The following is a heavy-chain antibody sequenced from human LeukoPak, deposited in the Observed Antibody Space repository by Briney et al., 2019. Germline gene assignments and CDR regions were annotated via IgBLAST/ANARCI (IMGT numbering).Heavy chain of an antibody. CDR2: IYHSGST. CDR3: AKLMTTVTTIDY. CDR1: GGSISSSNW. V-gene: IGHV4-4*02. D-gene: IGHD4-17*01. J-gene: IGHJ4*02. Sequence: SETLSLTCAVSGGSISSSNWWTWVRQPPGKGLEWIGEIYHSGSTNYNPSLKSRVTISVDKSKNQFSLKLSSVTAADTAVYYCAKLMTTVTTIDYWGQGTLVTVSS.